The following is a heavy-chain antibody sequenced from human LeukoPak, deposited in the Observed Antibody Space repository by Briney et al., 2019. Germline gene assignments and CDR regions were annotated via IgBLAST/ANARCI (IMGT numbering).Heavy chain of an antibody. CDR3: ARELRSKYQLIDY. CDR2: ISSSGSTI. V-gene: IGHV3-11*04. J-gene: IGHJ4*02. Sequence: GGSLRLSCAASGFTFSDYYMSWIRQAPGKGLEWVSYISSSGSTIYYADSVKGRFTISRDNAKNSLYLQMNSLRAEDTAVYYCARELRSKYQLIDYWGQGTLVTVSS. D-gene: IGHD2-2*01. CDR1: GFTFSDYY.